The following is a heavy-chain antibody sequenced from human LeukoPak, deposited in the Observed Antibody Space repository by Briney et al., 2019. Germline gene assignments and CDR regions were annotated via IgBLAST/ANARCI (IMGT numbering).Heavy chain of an antibody. CDR3: ARDAPPQQWLVLAVWFDP. CDR1: GGSISSGSYY. V-gene: IGHV4-61*09. D-gene: IGHD6-19*01. J-gene: IGHJ5*02. Sequence: SETLSLTCTVSGGSISSGSYYWSWIRQPAGKRLEWIGHIDRSGSTNYNPSLKSRVTISVDTSKNQFSLKLSPVPAADTAVYYCARDAPPQQWLVLAVWFDPWGQGTLVTVSS. CDR2: IDRSGST.